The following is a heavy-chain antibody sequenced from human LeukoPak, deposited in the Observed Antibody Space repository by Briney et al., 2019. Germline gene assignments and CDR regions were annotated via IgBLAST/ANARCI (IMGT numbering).Heavy chain of an antibody. CDR1: GYTFTSYG. J-gene: IGHJ3*02. CDR3: ARDVKWELRARAFDI. V-gene: IGHV1-18*01. Sequence: ASVKVSCKASGYTFTSYGISWVRQAPGQGLEWLGWISAYNGYTNYAQKLQGRVTMTTDTSTSTAYMELRSLRSDDTAVYYCARDVKWELRARAFDIWGQGTMVTVSS. CDR2: ISAYNGYT. D-gene: IGHD1-26*01.